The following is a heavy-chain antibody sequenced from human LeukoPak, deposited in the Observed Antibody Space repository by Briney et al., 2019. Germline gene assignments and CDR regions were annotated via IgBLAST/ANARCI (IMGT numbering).Heavy chain of an antibody. Sequence: PGGSLSLSCAASGFTVSSNYMSWVRQAPGKGLEWVSVIYSGGSTYNADSVKGRFTISRDNSKNTLYLQMNSLRAEDTAVYYCARAGILTGYYLDYWGQGTLVTVSS. V-gene: IGHV3-66*01. CDR2: IYSGGST. D-gene: IGHD3-9*01. CDR1: GFTVSSNY. CDR3: ARAGILTGYYLDY. J-gene: IGHJ4*02.